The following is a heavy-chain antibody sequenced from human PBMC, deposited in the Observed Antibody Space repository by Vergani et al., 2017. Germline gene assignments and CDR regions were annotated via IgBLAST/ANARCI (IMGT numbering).Heavy chain of an antibody. CDR2: IIPIFGTA. Sequence: QVQLVQSGAEVKKPGSSVKVSCKASGGTFSSYAISWVRQAPGQGLEWMGGIIPIFGTANYAQKFQGRVTITADASTSTAYMELSSLRSEDTAVYYCARARQLKSTVTPYYFDYWGQGTLVTVSS. J-gene: IGHJ4*02. CDR1: GGTFSSYA. CDR3: ARARQLKSTVTPYYFDY. D-gene: IGHD4-11*01. V-gene: IGHV1-69*01.